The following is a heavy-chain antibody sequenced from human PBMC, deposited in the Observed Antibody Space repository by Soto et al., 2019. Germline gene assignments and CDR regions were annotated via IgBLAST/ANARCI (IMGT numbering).Heavy chain of an antibody. CDR3: TTLTVVDVHSDY. J-gene: IGHJ4*02. V-gene: IGHV3-15*01. D-gene: IGHD2-8*02. Sequence: EVHLLESGGGLVQPGGSLRLSCAASGFTFSNAWMNWVRQAPGKGLEWVGRVKSKTDGGATDYAAPVKGRFTISRDDSKNSLYLQMNSLKTEDTAVYYCTTLTVVDVHSDYWGQGTLVVVSS. CDR1: GFTFSNAW. CDR2: VKSKTDGGAT.